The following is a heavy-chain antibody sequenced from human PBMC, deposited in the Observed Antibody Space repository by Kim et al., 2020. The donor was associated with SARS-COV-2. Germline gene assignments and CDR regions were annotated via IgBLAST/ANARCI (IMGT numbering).Heavy chain of an antibody. D-gene: IGHD2-15*01. Sequence: GGSLRLSCEASGLSFSDYAMSWVGQAPGKGLEWVSAISGTGTGTYYADSVKGRVTISRENSKNTLDLQMNSLRAEDTAVYYCAKYGYRYCSGGSCYSVGWFDPCGQVTLVTLSS. CDR2: ISGTGTGT. CDR1: GLSFSDYA. CDR3: AKYGYRYCSGGSCYSVGWFDP. J-gene: IGHJ5*02. V-gene: IGHV3-23*01.